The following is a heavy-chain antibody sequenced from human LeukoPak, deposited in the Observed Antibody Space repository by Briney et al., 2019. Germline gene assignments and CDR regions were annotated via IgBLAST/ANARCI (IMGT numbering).Heavy chain of an antibody. CDR2: IYPGDSDT. V-gene: IGHV5-51*01. J-gene: IGHJ4*02. CDR1: GYSFTSYW. CDR3: ARHATKYYDFWSGYNLDY. D-gene: IGHD3-3*01. Sequence: GESLKISCKGSGYSFTSYWIGWARQMPGKGLEWMGIIYPGDSDTRYSPSFQGQVTISADKSISTAYLQWSSLKASDTAMYYCARHATKYYDFWSGYNLDYWGQGTLVTVSS.